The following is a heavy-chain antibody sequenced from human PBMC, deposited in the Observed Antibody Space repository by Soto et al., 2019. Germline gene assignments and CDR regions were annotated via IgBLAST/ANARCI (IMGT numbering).Heavy chain of an antibody. CDR3: AGITIFGVVIISNDAFDI. D-gene: IGHD3-3*01. CDR2: IYYSGST. V-gene: IGHV4-39*01. CDR1: GGSISSSSYY. J-gene: IGHJ3*02. Sequence: SETLSLTCTVSGGSISSSSYYWGWIRQPPGKGLEWIGSIYYSGSTYYNPSLKSRVTISVDTSKNQFSLKLSSVTAADTAVYYCAGITIFGVVIISNDAFDIWGQGTMVTVSS.